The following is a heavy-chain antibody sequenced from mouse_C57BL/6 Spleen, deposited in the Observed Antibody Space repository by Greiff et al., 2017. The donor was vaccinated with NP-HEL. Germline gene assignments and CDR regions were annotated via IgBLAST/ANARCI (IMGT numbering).Heavy chain of an antibody. CDR2: ISYDGSN. CDR3: ARFTTVVDYAMDY. Sequence: EVKLVESGPGLVKPSQSLSLTCSVTGYSITSGYYWNWIRQFPGNKLEWMGYISYDGSNNYNPSLKNRISITRDTSKNQFFLKLNSVTTEDTATYYCARFTTVVDYAMDYWGQGTSVTVSS. V-gene: IGHV3-6*01. CDR1: GYSITSGYY. J-gene: IGHJ4*01. D-gene: IGHD1-1*01.